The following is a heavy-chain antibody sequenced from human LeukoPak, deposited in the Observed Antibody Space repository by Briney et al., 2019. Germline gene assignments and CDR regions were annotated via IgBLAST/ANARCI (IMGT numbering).Heavy chain of an antibody. CDR2: IYYSGST. V-gene: IGHV4-59*01. J-gene: IGHJ3*01. D-gene: IGHD2-8*01. CDR1: VCSLSRDH. CDR3: ASNNDFDG. Sequence: SETLSLTCTVSVCSLSRDHWDWMRQPAGKGLEWIGCIYYSGSTYYNPSLKSRVTITADMSQSQFSLRLTAVTTADTAVDYCASNNDFDGWGKGTLVTASS.